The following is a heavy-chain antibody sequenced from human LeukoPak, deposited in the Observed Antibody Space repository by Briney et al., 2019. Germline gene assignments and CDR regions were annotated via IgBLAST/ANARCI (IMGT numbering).Heavy chain of an antibody. D-gene: IGHD3-10*01. CDR3: ARGLWFGELPPS. CDR1: GFTFSSYE. J-gene: IGHJ5*02. V-gene: IGHV3-48*03. Sequence: GGSLRLSCAASGFTFSSYELNWVRQAPGKGLEWVSYISDTGSTIYYADSVEGRFTISRDNAKNSLYLQMNSLRAEDTAVYYCARGLWFGELPPSWGQGTLVTVSS. CDR2: ISDTGSTI.